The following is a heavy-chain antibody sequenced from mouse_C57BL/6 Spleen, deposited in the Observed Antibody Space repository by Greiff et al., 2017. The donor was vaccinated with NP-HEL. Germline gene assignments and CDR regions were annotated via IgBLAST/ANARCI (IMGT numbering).Heavy chain of an antibody. V-gene: IGHV1-64*01. CDR2: IHPNIGST. CDR1: GYTFTSYW. D-gene: IGHD2-2*01. Sequence: QVQLQQPGAELVKPGASVKLSCKASGYTFTSYWMHWVKQRPGQGLEWIGMIHPNIGSTNYNEKFKSKATLTVDTSSSTAYMQLSSLTSEDSAVYDCARSTMVTNWYFDVWGTGTTVTVSS. J-gene: IGHJ1*03. CDR3: ARSTMVTNWYFDV.